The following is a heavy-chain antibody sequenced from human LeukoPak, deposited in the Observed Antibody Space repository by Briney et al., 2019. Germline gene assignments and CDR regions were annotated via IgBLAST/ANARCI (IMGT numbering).Heavy chain of an antibody. V-gene: IGHV4-34*01. CDR3: ARHGVATWFDP. Sequence: SETLSLTCAVYGGSFTDYYWSWLRQPPGKGLEWIAGINHSGTSNYSPSLKSRVTISVNTSKNQLSLKLNSVTAADTAVYYCARHGVATWFDPWGQGTLVTVSS. J-gene: IGHJ5*02. CDR1: GGSFTDYY. CDR2: INHSGTS. D-gene: IGHD3-10*01.